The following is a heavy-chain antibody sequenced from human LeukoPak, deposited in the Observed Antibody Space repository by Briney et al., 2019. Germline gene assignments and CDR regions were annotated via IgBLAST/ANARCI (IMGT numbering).Heavy chain of an antibody. CDR1: GLTFSSYW. V-gene: IGHV3-7*01. CDR2: IRGDGSDK. Sequence: GGSLRLSCAASGLTFSSYWMSWVRQAPGRGLEWVANIRGDGSDKYYMDSVKGRFTISRDNAKNSLYLQMNSLRAEDTAVYYCARDRLVVVPAAIYYYYGMDVWGQGTTVTVSS. J-gene: IGHJ6*02. D-gene: IGHD2-2*01. CDR3: ARDRLVVVPAAIYYYYGMDV.